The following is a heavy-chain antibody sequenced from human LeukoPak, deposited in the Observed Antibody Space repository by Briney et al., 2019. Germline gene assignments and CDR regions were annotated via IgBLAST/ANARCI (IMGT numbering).Heavy chain of an antibody. CDR1: GFTFDDYA. J-gene: IGHJ3*02. V-gene: IGHV3-9*03. D-gene: IGHD2/OR15-2a*01. CDR3: AKAAAYNSAMGAFDI. CDR2: ISWNSGSI. Sequence: GGSLRLSCAASGFTFDDYAMHWVRQAPGKGLEWVSGISWNSGSIGYADSVKGRFTISRDNAKNSLYLQMNSLRAEDMALYYCAKAAAYNSAMGAFDIWGQGTMVTVSS.